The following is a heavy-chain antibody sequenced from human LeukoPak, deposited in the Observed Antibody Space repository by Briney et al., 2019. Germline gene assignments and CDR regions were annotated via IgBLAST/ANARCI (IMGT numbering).Heavy chain of an antibody. D-gene: IGHD3-22*01. V-gene: IGHV4-4*07. CDR1: GGSVTSYY. J-gene: IGHJ4*02. CDR2: IYNTGST. CDR3: ARDIGNYYDYIYHYYYDY. Sequence: NPSETLSLTCTVSGGSVTSYYWNWIRQPAGKGLEWVGRIYNTGSTWYNPSLKSRVSMSIDTSKNQFSLKLHSVTAADAAVYYCARDIGNYYDYIYHYYYDYWGQGSLVTVSS.